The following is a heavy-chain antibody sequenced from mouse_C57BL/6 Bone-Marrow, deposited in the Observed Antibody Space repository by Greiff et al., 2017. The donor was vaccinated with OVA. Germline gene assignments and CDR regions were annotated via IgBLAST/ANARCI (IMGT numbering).Heavy chain of an antibody. D-gene: IGHD1-1*01. J-gene: IGHJ4*01. CDR2: IYPGSGST. CDR3: AREGTTVVEDAMDY. CDR1: GYTFTSYW. Sequence: QVQLKQPGAELVKPGASVKMSCKASGYTFTSYWITWVKQRPGQGLEWIGDIYPGSGSTNYNEKFKSKATLTVDTSSSTAYMQLSSLTSEDSAVYYCAREGTTVVEDAMDYWGQGTSVTVSS. V-gene: IGHV1-55*01.